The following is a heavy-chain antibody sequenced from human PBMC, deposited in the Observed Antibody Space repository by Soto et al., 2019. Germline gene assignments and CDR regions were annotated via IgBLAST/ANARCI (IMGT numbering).Heavy chain of an antibody. Sequence: QVQLVESGGGVVQPGRSLRLSCAASGFTFSSYGMHWVRQAPGKGLEWVAVISYDGSNKYYADSVKGRFTISRDNSKNSLYLQMNSLRAEDTAVYYCAKGPDYSNYALYYFDYWGQGTLVTVSS. CDR3: AKGPDYSNYALYYFDY. V-gene: IGHV3-30*18. J-gene: IGHJ4*02. CDR1: GFTFSSYG. CDR2: ISYDGSNK. D-gene: IGHD4-4*01.